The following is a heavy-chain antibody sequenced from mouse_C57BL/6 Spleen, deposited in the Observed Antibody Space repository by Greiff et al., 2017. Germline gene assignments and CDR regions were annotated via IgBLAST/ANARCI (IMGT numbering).Heavy chain of an antibody. J-gene: IGHJ1*03. CDR2: IHPNSGST. D-gene: IGHD4-1*01. V-gene: IGHV1-64*01. CDR1: GYTFTSYW. CDR3: ARGDWDGYFDV. Sequence: QVQLQQSGAELVKPGASVKLSCKASGYTFTSYWMHWVKQRPGQGLEWIGMIHPNSGSTNYNEKFKSKATLTVDKSSSTAYMQLSSLTSEDSAVYYCARGDWDGYFDVWGTGTTVTVSS.